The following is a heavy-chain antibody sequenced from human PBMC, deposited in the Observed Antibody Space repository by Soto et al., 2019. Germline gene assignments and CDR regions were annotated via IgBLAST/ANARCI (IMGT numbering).Heavy chain of an antibody. D-gene: IGHD7-27*01. CDR2: IYHSGST. CDR3: AKKSLGFSSADAFDI. Sequence: SETLSLTCAVSGGSISSSNWWSWVRQPPGKGLEWIGEIYHSGSTNYNPSLKSRVTISLDKSKNKISLKLNCVNAEDTAVYYCAKKSLGFSSADAFDIWGQGTMVTVSS. CDR1: GGSISSSNW. V-gene: IGHV4-4*02. J-gene: IGHJ3*02.